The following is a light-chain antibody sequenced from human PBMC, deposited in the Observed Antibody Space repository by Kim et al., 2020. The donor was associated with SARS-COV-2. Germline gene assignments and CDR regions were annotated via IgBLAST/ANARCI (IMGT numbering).Light chain of an antibody. J-gene: IGLJ2*01. V-gene: IGLV3-19*01. CDR1: SLRRDY. CDR3: NSRDTSGYRVV. CDR2: GKG. Sequence: SSELTQDPAVSVALGQTVRITCQGDSLRRDYASRFQQKPGQAPLLVIYGKGNRPSGIPDRFSGSNSGDTASLTITGAQAEDEADYYCNSRDTSGYRVVFGGGTKLTVL.